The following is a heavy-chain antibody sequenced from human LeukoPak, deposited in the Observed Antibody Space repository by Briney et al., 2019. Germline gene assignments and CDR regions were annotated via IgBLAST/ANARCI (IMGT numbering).Heavy chain of an antibody. CDR2: IKSKTDYGTT. CDR1: GLTFSNAW. J-gene: IGHJ4*02. CDR3: TTAVAVAGSTYFDY. D-gene: IGHD6-19*01. Sequence: GGSLRLSCTASGLTFSNAWMSWVRQAPEKGLEWVGRIKSKTDYGTTDYAAPVKGRFTISRDDSKNTLYLQMNNLKTEDTAVYYCTTAVAVAGSTYFDYWGQGTLVTVSS. V-gene: IGHV3-15*01.